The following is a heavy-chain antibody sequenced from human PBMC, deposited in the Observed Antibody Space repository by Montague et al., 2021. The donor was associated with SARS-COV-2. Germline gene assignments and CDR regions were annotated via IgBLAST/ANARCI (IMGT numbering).Heavy chain of an antibody. J-gene: IGHJ4*02. D-gene: IGHD1-26*01. CDR1: RGSISNYY. CDR2: VFYTGLT. V-gene: IGHV4-59*01. Sequence: SETLSLTCTVSRGSISNYYWNWIRQYPAKGLQWIGFVFYTGLTKYNPSLESRVTISLDTSRNHFTLRLTSVTAADTAVYFCARGLGAHFDYWGQGILVTVAS. CDR3: ARGLGAHFDY.